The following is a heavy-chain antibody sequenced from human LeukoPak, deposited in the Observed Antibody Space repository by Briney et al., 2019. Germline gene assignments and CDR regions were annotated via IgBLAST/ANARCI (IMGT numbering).Heavy chain of an antibody. CDR3: AKAGAYDFWSGYYFDY. D-gene: IGHD3-3*01. V-gene: IGHV3-7*01. CDR1: RFNFSSYW. Sequence: GGSLRLSCAASRFNFSSYWMSWVRQGPGKGLEWVGNIKQDGSEKYYVDSVKGRFSISRDNAKKSLDLQMNSLRAEDTAVYYCAKAGAYDFWSGYYFDYWGQGTLVTVSS. J-gene: IGHJ4*02. CDR2: IKQDGSEK.